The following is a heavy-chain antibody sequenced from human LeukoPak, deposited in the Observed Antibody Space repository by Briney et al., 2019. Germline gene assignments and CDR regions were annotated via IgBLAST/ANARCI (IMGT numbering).Heavy chain of an antibody. D-gene: IGHD6-25*01. J-gene: IGHJ4*02. CDR2: IYYSGST. CDR1: GGSISSSSYY. CDR3: ARQTYNSVEN. V-gene: IGHV4-39*01. Sequence: SETLSLTCTVSGGSISSSSYYWGWIRQPPGQGLEWYGGIYYSGSTYYNPSLKRRVTISVDTSKNSSSLKRSPGTAANTAVYYLARQTYNSVENCGQGNLVTASS.